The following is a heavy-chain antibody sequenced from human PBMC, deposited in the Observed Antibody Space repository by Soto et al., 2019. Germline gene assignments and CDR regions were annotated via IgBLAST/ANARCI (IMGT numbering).Heavy chain of an antibody. V-gene: IGHV4-31*11. CDR3: ARQEYYFDY. Sequence: PSETLSLTCAVYGGSFSGYYWSWIRQHPGKGLEWIGYIYYSGSTYYNPSLKSRVTISVDTSKNQFSLKLSSVTAADTAVYYCARQEYYFDYWGQGTLVTVS. CDR2: IYYSGST. CDR1: GGSFSGYY. J-gene: IGHJ4*02.